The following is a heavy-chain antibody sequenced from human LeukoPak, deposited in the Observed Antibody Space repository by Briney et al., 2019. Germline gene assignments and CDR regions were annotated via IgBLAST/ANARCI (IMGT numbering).Heavy chain of an antibody. CDR1: GYTFTNYY. CDR3: ARDHNYLDYGQGFDP. D-gene: IGHD4-17*01. Sequence: ASVKVSRKASGYTFTNYYVHWVRQAPGQGLEWMGTVNLSGGSTTCAQKFQGRVTMTRDTSTRTVYMELSSLRTEDTAVYYCARDHNYLDYGQGFDPWGQGTLVTVSS. CDR2: VNLSGGST. V-gene: IGHV1-46*01. J-gene: IGHJ5*02.